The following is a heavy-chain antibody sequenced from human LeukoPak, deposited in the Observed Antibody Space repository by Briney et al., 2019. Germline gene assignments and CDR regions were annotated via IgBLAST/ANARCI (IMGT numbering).Heavy chain of an antibody. J-gene: IGHJ3*02. CDR2: IYYSGST. Sequence: PSETLSLTCTVSGGSISSYYWSWIRQPPGKGLEWIGYIYYSGSTNYNPSLKSRVTISVDTSKNQFSLKLSSVTAADTAVYYCAREGGASDAFEIWGQGTMVTVSS. CDR3: AREGGASDAFEI. CDR1: GGSISSYY. D-gene: IGHD1-26*01. V-gene: IGHV4-59*01.